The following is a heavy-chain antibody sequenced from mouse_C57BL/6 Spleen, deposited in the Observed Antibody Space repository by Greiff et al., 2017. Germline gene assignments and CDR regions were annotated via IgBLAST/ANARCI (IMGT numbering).Heavy chain of an antibody. D-gene: IGHD1-1*01. CDR3: ARNYGSTYYFDY. Sequence: QVQLQQPGAELVRPGTSVKLSCKASGYTFTSYWMHWVKQRPGQGLEWIGVIDPSDSYTNYNQKFKGKATLTVDTSSSTAYMQRSSLTSEDSAVYYGARNYGSTYYFDYWGQGTTLTVAS. J-gene: IGHJ2*01. CDR2: IDPSDSYT. V-gene: IGHV1-59*01. CDR1: GYTFTSYW.